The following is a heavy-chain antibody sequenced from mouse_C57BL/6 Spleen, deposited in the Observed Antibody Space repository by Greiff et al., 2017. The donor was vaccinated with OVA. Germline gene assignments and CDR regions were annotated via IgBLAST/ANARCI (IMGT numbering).Heavy chain of an antibody. V-gene: IGHV1-15*01. Sequence: VQLQQSGAELVRPGASVTLSCKASGYTFTDYEMHWVKQTPVHGLEWIGAIDPETGGTAYNQKFKGKAILTADKSSSTAYMELRSLTSKDSAVYYCTREGRKIITTVVAWYFDYWGQGTTLTVSS. D-gene: IGHD1-1*01. J-gene: IGHJ2*01. CDR3: TREGRKIITTVVAWYFDY. CDR2: IDPETGGT. CDR1: GYTFTDYE.